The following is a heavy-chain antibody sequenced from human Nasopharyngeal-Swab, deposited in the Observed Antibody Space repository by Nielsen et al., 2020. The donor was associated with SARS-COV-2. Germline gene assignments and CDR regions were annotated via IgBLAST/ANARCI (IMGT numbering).Heavy chain of an antibody. CDR3: ARGLRKVPIFPASQYYFDY. V-gene: IGHV4-34*01. J-gene: IGHJ4*02. D-gene: IGHD3-9*01. CDR1: GGFFRGFY. Sequence: SATLSLTCAVYGGFFRGFYWSWIRQPPGKGLEWIGEINDSGSTNYNPSLTSRVTISVDTSKSQFSLKLNSVTAADTAVYYCARGLRKVPIFPASQYYFDYWGQGTLVTVSS. CDR2: INDSGST.